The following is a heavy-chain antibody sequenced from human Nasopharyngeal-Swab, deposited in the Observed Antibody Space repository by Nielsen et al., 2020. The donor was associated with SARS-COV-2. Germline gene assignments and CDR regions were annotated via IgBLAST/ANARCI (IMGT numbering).Heavy chain of an antibody. CDR2: IKQDGSDQ. CDR3: ARGTWYSSSGASYYYYYGMDV. J-gene: IGHJ6*02. CDR1: GFTFSSYW. Sequence: GESLKISCAASGFTFSSYWMSWVRQAPGKGLEWVANIKQDGSDQYYVDSVKGRFTISRDNAKNSLYLQMNSLRAEDTAVYYWARGTWYSSSGASYYYYYGMDVWGQGTTVTVSS. V-gene: IGHV3-7*01. D-gene: IGHD6-13*01.